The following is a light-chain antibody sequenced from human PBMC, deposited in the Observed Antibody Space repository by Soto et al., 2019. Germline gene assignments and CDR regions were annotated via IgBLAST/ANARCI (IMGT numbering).Light chain of an antibody. CDR2: WAS. CDR1: QSVLSSFNDKND. Sequence: DIGMTQSPDXLAVSLGERATINCKSSQSVLSSFNDKNDLAWYQQKPGQPPKLLIFWASTREFGVPDRFSGSGSGTDFTLTISSLQAEDVAVYYCQQYYSTPFTFGPGTKVDIK. V-gene: IGKV4-1*01. CDR3: QQYYSTPFT. J-gene: IGKJ3*01.